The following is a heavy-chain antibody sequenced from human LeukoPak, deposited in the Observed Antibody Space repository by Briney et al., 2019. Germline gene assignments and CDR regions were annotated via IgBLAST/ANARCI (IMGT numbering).Heavy chain of an antibody. CDR1: GFAFTSYH. CDR2: VWYDGSNK. Sequence: GGSLRLSCAASGFAFTSYHMHWLRQAPGKGLEWVAAVWYDGSNKYYPDSVKGRFTISRDNSKNTLYLQMNSLRAEDTAVYFCAKAGTTSRTHYLYYYYMDVWGKGTTVTVSS. V-gene: IGHV3-33*03. D-gene: IGHD2-2*01. CDR3: AKAGTTSRTHYLYYYYMDV. J-gene: IGHJ6*03.